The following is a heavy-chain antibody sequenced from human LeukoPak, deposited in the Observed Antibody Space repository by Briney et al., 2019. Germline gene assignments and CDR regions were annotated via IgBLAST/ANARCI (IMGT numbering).Heavy chain of an antibody. J-gene: IGHJ3*02. Sequence: GGSLRLSCAASGFTFSTYWMSWVRQAPGKGLEWVANIKEDGSTKNYVDSVKGRFTISRDNAGNSLDLQMSSLRGEDTAVYYCAKDRSYAFDIWGQGTMVTVSS. V-gene: IGHV3-7*01. CDR2: IKEDGSTK. CDR3: AKDRSYAFDI. CDR1: GFTFSTYW.